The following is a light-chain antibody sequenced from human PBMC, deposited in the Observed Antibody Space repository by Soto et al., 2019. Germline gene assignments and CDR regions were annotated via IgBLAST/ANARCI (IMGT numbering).Light chain of an antibody. J-gene: IGLJ2*01. CDR2: DVS. CDR3: CSYTSSTTPL. Sequence: QSALTQPASVSGSPGQSITISCTGTSSDVGAYNSVAWYQHNPGKAPKLMIYDVSNRPSGVSSRFSGSKSANTASLSISGLQADDEADYYCCSYTSSTTPLFGGGTKLTVL. CDR1: SSDVGAYNS. V-gene: IGLV2-14*01.